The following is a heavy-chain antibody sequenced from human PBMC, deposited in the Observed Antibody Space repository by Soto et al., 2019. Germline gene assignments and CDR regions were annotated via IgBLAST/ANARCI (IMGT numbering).Heavy chain of an antibody. D-gene: IGHD2-21*01. J-gene: IGHJ4*02. V-gene: IGHV4-4*02. CDR3: ARNGDYYFDY. CDR1: GGSISSRDW. CDR2: IHLGGNT. Sequence: QVHLQESGPGLVKPSGTLSLTCDVFGGSISSRDWRSWVRQPPGKGLEWIGEIHLGGNTNYNPSLKSRLIMSVDKSKSQLSLKVNSVTAADTAVYYCARNGDYYFDYWGQGTLVTVSS.